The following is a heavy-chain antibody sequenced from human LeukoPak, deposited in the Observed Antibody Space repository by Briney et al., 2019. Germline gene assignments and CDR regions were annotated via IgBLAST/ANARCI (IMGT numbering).Heavy chain of an antibody. Sequence: ASVKVSCKASGYTFTSYDINWVRQATGQGLEWMGWMNPNSGSTGYAQKFQGRVTITRNTSISTAYMELSSLRSEDTAVYYCARGYGYSSSWYYYYYYMDVWGKGTTVTVSS. J-gene: IGHJ6*03. CDR3: ARGYGYSSSWYYYYYYMDV. CDR1: GYTFTSYD. D-gene: IGHD6-13*01. V-gene: IGHV1-8*03. CDR2: MNPNSGST.